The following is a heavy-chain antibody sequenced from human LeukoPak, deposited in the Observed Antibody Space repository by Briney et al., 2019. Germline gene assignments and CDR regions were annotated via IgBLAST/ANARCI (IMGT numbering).Heavy chain of an antibody. V-gene: IGHV1-2*02. Sequence: ASVKVSCKASGYTFTGYYMHWVRQAPGQGLEWMGWINPNSGGTNYAQKLQGRVTMTTDTSTSTTYMELRSLRSDDTAVYYCARDPGRAYSGSYYGAFDIWGQETMVTVSS. D-gene: IGHD1-26*01. CDR3: ARDPGRAYSGSYYGAFDI. J-gene: IGHJ3*02. CDR2: INPNSGGT. CDR1: GYTFTGYY.